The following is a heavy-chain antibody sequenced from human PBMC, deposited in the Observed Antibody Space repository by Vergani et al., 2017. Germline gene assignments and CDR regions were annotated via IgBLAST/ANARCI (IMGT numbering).Heavy chain of an antibody. Sequence: QVQLVQSGAEVKKPGSSVKVSCKASGGTFSSYAISWVRQAPGQGLEWMGGIIPIFGTANYAQKFQGRVTITADESTSTAYMELSSLRSEDTAVYYCARGDIVVAPAAIAGADGMDVWGQGTTVTVSS. V-gene: IGHV1-69*01. D-gene: IGHD2-2*01. CDR1: GGTFSSYA. CDR3: ARGDIVVAPAAIAGADGMDV. CDR2: IIPIFGTA. J-gene: IGHJ6*02.